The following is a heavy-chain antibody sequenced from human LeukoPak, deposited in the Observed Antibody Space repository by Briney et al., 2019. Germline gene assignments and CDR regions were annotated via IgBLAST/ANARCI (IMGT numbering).Heavy chain of an antibody. J-gene: IGHJ4*02. CDR2: IYTSGST. D-gene: IGHD6-6*01. CDR3: ARSPVWGAARLYYFDY. Sequence: SETLSLTCTVSGGSISSYYWSWIRQPAGKGLEWIGRIYTSGSTNYNPSLKSRVTMSVDTSKNQFSLKLSSVTAADTAVYYCARSPVWGAARLYYFDYWGQGTLVTVSS. V-gene: IGHV4-4*07. CDR1: GGSISSYY.